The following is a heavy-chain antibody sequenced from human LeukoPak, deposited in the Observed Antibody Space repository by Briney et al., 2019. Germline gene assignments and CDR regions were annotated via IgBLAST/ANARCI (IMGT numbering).Heavy chain of an antibody. CDR1: GFTFSSYA. J-gene: IGHJ4*02. Sequence: GGSLRLSCAASGFTFSSYAMNWVRQAPGKGLEWVSAISGSGGSTYYADSVKGRFTISRDNSKNTVYLQMNSLRAEDTAVYCCAKEPSIAVTNTFDYWGQGTLVTVSS. CDR3: AKEPSIAVTNTFDY. V-gene: IGHV3-23*01. D-gene: IGHD6-19*01. CDR2: ISGSGGST.